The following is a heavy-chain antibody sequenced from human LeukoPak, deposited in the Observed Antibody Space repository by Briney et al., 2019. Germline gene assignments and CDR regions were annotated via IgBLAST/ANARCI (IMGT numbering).Heavy chain of an antibody. CDR1: GYSISSGYY. J-gene: IGHJ6*03. V-gene: IGHV4-38-2*02. CDR2: INHSGST. Sequence: SETLSLTCTVSGYSISSGYYWGWIRQPPGKGLEWIGEINHSGSTNYNPSLKSRVTISVDTSKNQFSLKLSSVTAADTAVYYCARPRRRGYCSGGSCPMDVWGKGTTVTVSS. D-gene: IGHD2-15*01. CDR3: ARPRRRGYCSGGSCPMDV.